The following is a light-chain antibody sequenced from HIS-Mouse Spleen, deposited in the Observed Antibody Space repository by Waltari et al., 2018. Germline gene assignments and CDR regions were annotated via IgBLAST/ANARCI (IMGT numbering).Light chain of an antibody. Sequence: QSALTQPASVSGSPGQSITIACTGTSSDVGGYNYVSWYQQHPAKAPKLMIYEVSNRPSGVSNRFSGSKSGHTASLTISGLQAEDEADYYCSSYTSSSTRVFGGGTKLTVL. CDR2: EVS. V-gene: IGLV2-14*01. CDR3: SSYTSSSTRV. CDR1: SSDVGGYNY. J-gene: IGLJ2*01.